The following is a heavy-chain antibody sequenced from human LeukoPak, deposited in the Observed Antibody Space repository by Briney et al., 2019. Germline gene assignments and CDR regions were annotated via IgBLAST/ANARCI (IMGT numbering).Heavy chain of an antibody. J-gene: IGHJ6*03. D-gene: IGHD3-9*01. CDR1: GFTFSSYS. Sequence: GGSLRLSCAASGFTFSSYSMNWVRQAPGKGLGWVSYISSSSSTIYYADSVKGRFTISRDNAKNSLYLQMNSLRAEDTAVYYCARDFDRRTRKIGRDSLYYYYYYMDVWGKGTTVTVSS. V-gene: IGHV3-48*04. CDR3: ARDFDRRTRKIGRDSLYYYYYYMDV. CDR2: ISSSSSTI.